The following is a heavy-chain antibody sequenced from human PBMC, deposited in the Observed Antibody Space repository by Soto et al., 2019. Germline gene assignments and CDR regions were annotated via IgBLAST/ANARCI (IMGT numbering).Heavy chain of an antibody. D-gene: IGHD1-7*01. CDR2: IYYSGST. Sequence: QVQLQESGPGLVKPSQTLSLTCTVSGGSISSGGYYWSWIRQHPGKGLAWIGYIYYSGSTYYNPSLKSRVTISVDTSKNQFSLKLSSVTAADTAVYYCARGPELREGVAFDIWGQGTMVTVSS. V-gene: IGHV4-31*03. CDR1: GGSISSGGYY. CDR3: ARGPELREGVAFDI. J-gene: IGHJ3*02.